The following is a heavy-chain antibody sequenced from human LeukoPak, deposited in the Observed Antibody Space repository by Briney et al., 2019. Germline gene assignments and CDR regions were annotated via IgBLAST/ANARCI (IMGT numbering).Heavy chain of an antibody. V-gene: IGHV3-64*01. J-gene: IGHJ3*02. Sequence: VVSIRRSCAASGFTFSNSAMLWVRQAPGKGPEYVSAITSNGDRTYYANSVKGRFTISRDNSKNTLYLQTGSLRAEDMAVYYCARVGSWDAFDIWGQGTMVTVSS. CDR3: ARVGSWDAFDI. CDR2: ITSNGDRT. CDR1: GFTFSNSA. D-gene: IGHD1-26*01.